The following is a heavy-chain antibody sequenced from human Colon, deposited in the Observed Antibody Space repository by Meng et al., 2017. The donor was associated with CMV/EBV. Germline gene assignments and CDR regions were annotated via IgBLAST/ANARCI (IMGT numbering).Heavy chain of an antibody. CDR1: GFTFSWHS. D-gene: IGHD5-24*01. J-gene: IGHJ4*02. Sequence: GESLKISCEASGFTFSWHSMNWVRQATGKGLEWVSSISRSSSYIYYADSVKGRFTISRDNAKNSLYLQMNSLRAEDTAVYYCARDPLGEMATIGIDYWGQGTLVTVAS. CDR3: ARDPLGEMATIGIDY. CDR2: ISRSSSYI. V-gene: IGHV3-21*01.